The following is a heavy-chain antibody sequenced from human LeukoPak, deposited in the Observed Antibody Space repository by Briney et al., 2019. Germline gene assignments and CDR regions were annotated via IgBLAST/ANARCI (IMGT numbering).Heavy chain of an antibody. J-gene: IGHJ4*02. CDR2: LKSKTDGETT. CDR3: TTVTLRPVGL. V-gene: IGHV3-15*01. D-gene: IGHD3-10*01. CDR1: GFTFSNAW. Sequence: GGSLRLSCAASGFTFSNAWMSWVRQAPGKGLEWVGRLKSKTDGETTDYTAPVKGRFTISRDDSKNTLYLQMNNLKTEDTAVYYCTTVTLRPVGLWGQGTLVTVSS.